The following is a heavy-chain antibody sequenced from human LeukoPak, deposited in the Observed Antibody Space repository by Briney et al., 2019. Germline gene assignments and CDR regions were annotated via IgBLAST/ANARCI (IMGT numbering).Heavy chain of an antibody. CDR2: IKTDGSEK. CDR1: GFTFSSYW. CDR3: ARDYTGYFP. J-gene: IGHJ5*02. Sequence: GGSLRLSCEASGFTFSSYWMSWVRQAPGKGLEWLANIKTDGSEKYYVGSVKGRFTISRDNAKNSLYLQMNSLRAEDTAVYYCARDYTGYFPWGQGTLVIVSS. D-gene: IGHD3-9*01. V-gene: IGHV3-7*03.